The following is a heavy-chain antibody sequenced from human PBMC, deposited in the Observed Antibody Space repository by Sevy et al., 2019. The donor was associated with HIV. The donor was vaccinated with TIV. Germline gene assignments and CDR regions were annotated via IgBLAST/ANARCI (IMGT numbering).Heavy chain of an antibody. J-gene: IGHJ4*02. CDR1: GFTFSSYA. CDR3: ARASESSRVWYFDY. Sequence: GGSLRLSCAASGFTFSSYAMHWVRQAPGKGLEWVAVISYDGSNKYYADSVKGRFTISRDNSKNTLYLQMNSLRAEDTALYYCARASESSRVWYFDYWGQGNLVTVSS. CDR2: ISYDGSNK. V-gene: IGHV3-30-3*01. D-gene: IGHD6-6*01.